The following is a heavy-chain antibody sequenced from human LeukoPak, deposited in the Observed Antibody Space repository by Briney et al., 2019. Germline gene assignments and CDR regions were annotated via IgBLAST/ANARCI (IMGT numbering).Heavy chain of an antibody. CDR2: INHSGST. D-gene: IGHD1-1*01. Sequence: PSETLSLTCAVYGGSFSGYYWSWIRQPPGKGLEWIGEINHSGSTNYNPSLKSRVTISVDTSKNQFSLKLSSVTAADTAVYYCARGRYKRFDYWGQGTLVTVSS. V-gene: IGHV4-34*01. J-gene: IGHJ4*02. CDR3: ARGRYKRFDY. CDR1: GGSFSGYY.